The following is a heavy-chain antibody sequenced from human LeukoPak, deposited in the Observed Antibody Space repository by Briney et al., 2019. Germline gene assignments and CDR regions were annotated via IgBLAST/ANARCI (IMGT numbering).Heavy chain of an antibody. Sequence: PGGSLRLSCAASGFTFSGSAMHWVRQAPGKGLEWVAIIWYDGSNENYVDSVQGRFTIFRDNSKNTLYLQMNSLRAEDTAVYYCARNAYGGDIFDYWGQGTLVTVSS. V-gene: IGHV3-33*08. CDR3: ARNAYGGDIFDY. J-gene: IGHJ4*02. D-gene: IGHD4/OR15-4a*01. CDR1: GFTFSGSA. CDR2: IWYDGSNE.